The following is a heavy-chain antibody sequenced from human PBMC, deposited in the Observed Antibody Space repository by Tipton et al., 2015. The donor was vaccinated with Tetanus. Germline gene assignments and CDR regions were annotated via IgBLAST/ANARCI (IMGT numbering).Heavy chain of an antibody. D-gene: IGHD1-26*01. V-gene: IGHV4-59*01. J-gene: IGHJ4*02. CDR2: IYHSGST. CDR3: ARDRRGGGIDS. CDR1: GESMTSFY. Sequence: GLVKPSETLSLSCTVSGESMTSFYWSWIRQPPGKGLEWIGHIYHSGSTEYNASLKSRVTISLDLSKNRFSLKLRSVTAADTALYYCARDRRGGGIDSWGQGAPVTVSS.